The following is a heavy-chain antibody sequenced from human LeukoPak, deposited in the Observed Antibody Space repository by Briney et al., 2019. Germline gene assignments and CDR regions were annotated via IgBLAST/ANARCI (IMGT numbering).Heavy chain of an antibody. CDR3: AKDRAYCGGDCYNWFDP. V-gene: IGHV3-30*02. CDR2: IRYDGSNK. J-gene: IGHJ5*02. D-gene: IGHD2-21*02. CDR1: GFTFSSYG. Sequence: GGSLRLSCAASGFTFSSYGMHWVRQAPGKGLEWVAFIRYDGSNKYYADSVKGRFTISRDNSKNTLYLQMNSLRAEDTAVYYCAKDRAYCGGDCYNWFDPWGQGTLVTVSS.